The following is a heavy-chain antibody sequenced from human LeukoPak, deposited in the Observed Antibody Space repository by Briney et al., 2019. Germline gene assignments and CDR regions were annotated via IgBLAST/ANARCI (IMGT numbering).Heavy chain of an antibody. J-gene: IGHJ4*02. CDR2: IRYDGSNK. V-gene: IGHV3-30*02. D-gene: IGHD6-13*01. CDR1: GFTFSSYG. CDR3: AKDLSSSWYYFDH. Sequence: PGGSLRLSCAASGFTFSSYGMHWVRQAPGKGLEWVAFIRYDGSNKYYADSVKGRFTISRDNSKNTLYLQMNSLRAEDTAVYYCAKDLSSSWYYFDHWGQGTLVTVSS.